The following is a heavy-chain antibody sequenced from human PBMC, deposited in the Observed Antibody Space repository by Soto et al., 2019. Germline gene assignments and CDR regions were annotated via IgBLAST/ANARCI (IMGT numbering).Heavy chain of an antibody. J-gene: IGHJ3*02. D-gene: IGHD2-2*01. V-gene: IGHV3-7*03. CDR2: IKQDGSEK. Sequence: EVQLVESGGGLVQPGGSLRLSCAASGFTFSSYWMSWVRQAPGKGLEWVANIKQDGSEKYYVDSVKGRFTISRDNAKTSLYLQMKSLRVEVTAVYYCARDPQVVVVPAAINAFDIWGQGTMVTVSS. CDR1: GFTFSSYW. CDR3: ARDPQVVVVPAAINAFDI.